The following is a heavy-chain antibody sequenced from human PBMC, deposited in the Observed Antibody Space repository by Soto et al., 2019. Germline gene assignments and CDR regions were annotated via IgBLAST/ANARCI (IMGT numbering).Heavy chain of an antibody. J-gene: IGHJ4*02. V-gene: IGHV3-64D*08. Sequence: GGSLRLSCSASGFTFSSYAMHWVRRAPGKGLEYVSAISSNGGSTYYADSVKGRFTISRDNSKNTLYLQMSSLRAEDTAVYYCVKVEYSYGYLHFDYWGQGTLVTVSS. CDR1: GFTFSSYA. CDR2: ISSNGGST. D-gene: IGHD5-18*01. CDR3: VKVEYSYGYLHFDY.